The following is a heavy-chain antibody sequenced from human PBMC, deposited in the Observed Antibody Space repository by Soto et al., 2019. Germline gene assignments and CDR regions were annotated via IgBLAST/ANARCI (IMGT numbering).Heavy chain of an antibody. Sequence: PGGSLRLSCAASGFTFSSYGMHWVRQAPGKGLEWVAVISYDGSIKYYADSVKGRFTISRDNSKNTLYLQMNSLRAEDTAVYYCAWGSGSGYYYYYGMDVWGQGTTVTVSS. CDR3: AWGSGSGYYYYYGMDV. CDR1: GFTFSSYG. D-gene: IGHD3-10*01. J-gene: IGHJ6*02. CDR2: ISYDGSIK. V-gene: IGHV3-30*03.